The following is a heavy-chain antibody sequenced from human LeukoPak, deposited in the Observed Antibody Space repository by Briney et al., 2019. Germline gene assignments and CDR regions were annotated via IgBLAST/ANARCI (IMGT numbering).Heavy chain of an antibody. Sequence: ASVKVSCKASGYTFTGYSMHWVRQAPGQGLEWMGWINPNSGDTHYAQKFQGRVTMTRDTSISTAYMELGKLTSDDTALYYCAAAPITGETHYYYYYYMDVWGKGTAVTVSS. J-gene: IGHJ6*03. CDR2: INPNSGDT. V-gene: IGHV1-2*02. CDR3: AAAPITGETHYYYYYYMDV. D-gene: IGHD7-27*01. CDR1: GYTFTGYS.